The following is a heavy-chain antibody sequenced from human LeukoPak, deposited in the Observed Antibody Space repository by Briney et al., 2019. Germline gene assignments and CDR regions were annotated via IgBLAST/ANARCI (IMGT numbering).Heavy chain of an antibody. J-gene: IGHJ5*02. CDR2: IYSGGAT. Sequence: GGSLRLSCAASGFTVSTNHMTWVRQAPGKGLEWISVIYSGGATYYADSAKGRFTTSRDNSKNTLSLQMNSLRAEDTAVYYCARESWASYGSWGQGTLVTVSS. CDR3: ARESWASYGS. V-gene: IGHV3-66*01. CDR1: GFTVSTNH. D-gene: IGHD6-13*01.